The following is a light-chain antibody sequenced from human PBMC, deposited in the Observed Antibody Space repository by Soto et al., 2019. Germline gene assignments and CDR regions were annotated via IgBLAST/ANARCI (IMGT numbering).Light chain of an antibody. CDR2: GAS. Sequence: EIVMTQSPATQSVSPGGRSTLPCRASHTVSRRLAWYQQKPGQAPRLLIYGASTRTTGLPARFSGSGSGTAFTLTISSLQSGDFAVYYCQHYTNCPLTFGGGIKVEIK. V-gene: IGKV3-15*01. CDR3: QHYTNCPLT. J-gene: IGKJ4*01. CDR1: HTVSRR.